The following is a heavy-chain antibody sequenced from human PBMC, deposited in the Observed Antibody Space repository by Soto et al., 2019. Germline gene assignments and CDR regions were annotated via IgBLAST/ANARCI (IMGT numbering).Heavy chain of an antibody. V-gene: IGHV3-23*01. CDR1: GFTFDNCA. D-gene: IGHD1-26*01. J-gene: IGHJ3*02. CDR2: ISDSGGIT. CDR3: AKEVRGAVGGFDS. Sequence: EVQLLQSGGGLIQPGGSLRLSCAASGFTFDNCAMTWVRQVPGKGLEWVSIISDSGGITHYTDSVKGRFTISRDNSKNTLYLQVTSPRDEDTAVYYCAKEVRGAVGGFDSWGQGTMVIVSS.